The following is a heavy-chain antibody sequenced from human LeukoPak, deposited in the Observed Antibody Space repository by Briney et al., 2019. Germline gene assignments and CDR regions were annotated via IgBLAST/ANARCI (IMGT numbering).Heavy chain of an antibody. D-gene: IGHD5-12*01. Sequence: ASVKVSCKTSGYTFTSYGISWVRQAPGQGLEWMGWISADNGKTNYAQKLQGRVTMTTDTSTTTAYMELRSLRSDDTAVYYCARRGYPVYYYYMDVWGKGTTVTI. CDR1: GYTFTSYG. J-gene: IGHJ6*03. CDR3: ARRGYPVYYYYMDV. V-gene: IGHV1-18*01. CDR2: ISADNGKT.